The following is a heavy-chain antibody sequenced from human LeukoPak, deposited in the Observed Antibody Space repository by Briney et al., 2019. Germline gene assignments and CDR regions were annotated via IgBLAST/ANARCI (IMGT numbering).Heavy chain of an antibody. CDR3: ARRVTGEGYYYYYMDF. J-gene: IGHJ6*03. CDR2: IIPIFGTA. D-gene: IGHD3-10*01. Sequence: ASVKVSCKASGGTFSSYAISWVRQAPGQGLEWMGGIIPIFGTAKYAQKFQGRVTITADESTSTAYMELSSLRSEDTAVYYCARRVTGEGYYYYYMDFWGKGTTVTVSS. CDR1: GGTFSSYA. V-gene: IGHV1-69*01.